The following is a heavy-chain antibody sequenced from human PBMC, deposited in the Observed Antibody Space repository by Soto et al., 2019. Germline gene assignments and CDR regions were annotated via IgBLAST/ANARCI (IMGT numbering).Heavy chain of an antibody. J-gene: IGHJ4*02. D-gene: IGHD6-19*01. Sequence: SETLSLTCTVSGGSISSYYWSWIRQPPGKGLEWIGYIYYSGSTNYNPSLKSRVTISVDTSKNQFSLKLSSVTAADTAVYYCAGTYSSGWPTFDYWGQGTLVTVSS. CDR1: GGSISSYY. CDR3: AGTYSSGWPTFDY. V-gene: IGHV4-59*01. CDR2: IYYSGST.